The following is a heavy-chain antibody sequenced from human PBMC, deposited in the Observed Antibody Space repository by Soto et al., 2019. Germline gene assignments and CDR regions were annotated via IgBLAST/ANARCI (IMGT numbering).Heavy chain of an antibody. CDR2: IYYSGST. CDR1: GGSISSSSYY. CDR3: ARHGVRIQPIPSIGMDL. J-gene: IGHJ6*02. Sequence: SETLSLTCTVSGGSISSSSYYWGWIRQPPGKGLEWIGSIYYSGSTYYNPSLKSRVTISVDTSKNQFSLKLSSVTAADTAVYYCARHGVRIQPIPSIGMDLWGQGTTVTVSS. V-gene: IGHV4-39*01. D-gene: IGHD5-18*01.